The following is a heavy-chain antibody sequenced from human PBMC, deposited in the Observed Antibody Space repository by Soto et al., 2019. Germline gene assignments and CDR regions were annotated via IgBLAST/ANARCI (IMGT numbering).Heavy chain of an antibody. Sequence: QVQLQESGPGLVKPSETLSLTCTVSGGSITNYYCSWFRQPPGKGLEWIGYINYDGYSAYNLSLKRRVTLSMDASKTQFSLILKSGTATDTAVYYCARHGFGPLHGLVDVWGPGTTVIVSS. CDR3: ARHGFGPLHGLVDV. D-gene: IGHD3-10*01. V-gene: IGHV4-59*08. CDR1: GGSITNYY. J-gene: IGHJ6*02. CDR2: INYDGYS.